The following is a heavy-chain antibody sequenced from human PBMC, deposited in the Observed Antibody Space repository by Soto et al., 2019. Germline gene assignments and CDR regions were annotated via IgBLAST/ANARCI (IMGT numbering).Heavy chain of an antibody. CDR3: AKDAVYNDGLWLMDS. Sequence: GGSLRLSCSASGFTFSSYAMHWVRQAPGKGLEYVSAISSNGGSTYYADSVKGRFTISKDNSKNTLYLQMNSLRDEDTAVYYCAKDAVYNDGLWLMDSWGQGTLVTVSS. D-gene: IGHD2-21*01. CDR2: ISSNGGST. J-gene: IGHJ5*02. V-gene: IGHV3-64*04. CDR1: GFTFSSYA.